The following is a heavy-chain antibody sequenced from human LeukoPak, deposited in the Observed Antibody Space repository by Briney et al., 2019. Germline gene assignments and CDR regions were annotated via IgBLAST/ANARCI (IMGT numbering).Heavy chain of an antibody. Sequence: ASVKVPCKASGYTFTSYGISWVRQAPGQGLEWMGWISAYNGNTNYAQKLQGRVTMTTDTSTSTAYMELSSLRSEDTAVYYCALTIRRTWDYWGQGTLVTVSS. J-gene: IGHJ4*02. CDR1: GYTFTSYG. V-gene: IGHV1-18*01. D-gene: IGHD3-10*01. CDR2: ISAYNGNT. CDR3: ALTIRRTWDY.